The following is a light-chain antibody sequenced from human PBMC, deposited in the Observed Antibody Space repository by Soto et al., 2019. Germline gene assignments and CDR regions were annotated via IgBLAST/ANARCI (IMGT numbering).Light chain of an antibody. Sequence: QSVLTQPASASGSPGQSLTISCTGTSSDVGGYNYVSWYQQHPGKAPKLMIFDVSKRPSGVSNRFSGSKSGNTASLTISGLQAEDEADYYCCSYTSSSTWLFGGGTQLTVL. CDR1: SSDVGGYNY. V-gene: IGLV2-14*01. CDR2: DVS. J-gene: IGLJ3*02. CDR3: CSYTSSSTWL.